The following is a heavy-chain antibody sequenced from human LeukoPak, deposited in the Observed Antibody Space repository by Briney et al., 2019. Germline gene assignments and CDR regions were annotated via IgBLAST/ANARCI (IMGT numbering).Heavy chain of an antibody. Sequence: GGSLRLSCAASGFTFSSYEMNWVRQAPGKALEWVSYVSSTGSSIYYADSVKGRFTISRGNAKNSLYLQMNSLRAEDTAIYYCARGPYSSSWSAWFDPWGQGTLVTVSS. V-gene: IGHV3-48*03. CDR2: VSSTGSSI. CDR3: ARGPYSSSWSAWFDP. J-gene: IGHJ5*02. D-gene: IGHD6-13*01. CDR1: GFTFSSYE.